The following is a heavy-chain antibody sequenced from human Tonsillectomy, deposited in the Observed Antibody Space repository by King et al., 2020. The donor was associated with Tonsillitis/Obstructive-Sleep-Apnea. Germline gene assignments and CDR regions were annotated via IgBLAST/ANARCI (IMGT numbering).Heavy chain of an antibody. V-gene: IGHV3-23*04. CDR2: ISGSGGST. CDR3: AKLTNYVLGPFDY. Sequence: VQLVESGGGLVQPGGSLRLSCAASGFTFSSYAMSWVRQAPGKGLEWVSGISGSGGSTYYADSVKGRFTISRDNYKNTLYLQMNSLRAEDTAVYYCAKLTNYVLGPFDYWGQGTLVTVSS. D-gene: IGHD3-10*02. J-gene: IGHJ4*02. CDR1: GFTFSSYA.